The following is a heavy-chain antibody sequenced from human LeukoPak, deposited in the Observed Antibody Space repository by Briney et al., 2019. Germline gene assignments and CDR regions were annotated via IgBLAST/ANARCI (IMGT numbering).Heavy chain of an antibody. J-gene: IGHJ4*02. CDR2: IKTKTDGGTT. Sequence: GGSLRLSCAASGFSFSKAWMTWVRQAPGKGLEWLGHIKTKTDGGTTDYAAPVKGRFTISRDDSKNTLYLQMNSLKTEDTAVYYCTTDSFLRTKIVVAPDYWGQGTLVTVSS. V-gene: IGHV3-15*01. CDR1: GFSFSKAW. D-gene: IGHD3-22*01. CDR3: TTDSFLRTKIVVAPDY.